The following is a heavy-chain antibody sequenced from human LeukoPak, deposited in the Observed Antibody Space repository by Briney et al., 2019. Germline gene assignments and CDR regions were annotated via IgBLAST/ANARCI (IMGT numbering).Heavy chain of an antibody. CDR3: ARLRWTPSYYYMDV. CDR2: ICYSGST. J-gene: IGHJ6*03. Sequence: SETLSLTCTVSGGSISSSSYYWGWIRQPPGKGLEWIGSICYSGSTYYNPSLKSRVTISVDTSKNQFSLKLSSVTAADTAVYYCARLRWTPSYYYMDVWGKGTTVTVSS. V-gene: IGHV4-39*01. D-gene: IGHD3/OR15-3a*01. CDR1: GGSISSSSYY.